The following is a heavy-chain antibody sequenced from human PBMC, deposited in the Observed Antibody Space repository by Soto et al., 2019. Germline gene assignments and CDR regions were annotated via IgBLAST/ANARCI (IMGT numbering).Heavy chain of an antibody. Sequence: QVQLQESGPGLVKPSGTLSLTCAVSGGSISSSNWWSWVRQPPGKGLEWIGEIYHSGSTNYSPSIKRRATISVDKSTNQFSLTLSSVTAADTAVYYCAIRTTVTTRLGYWGQGTLVTVSS. D-gene: IGHD4-17*01. V-gene: IGHV4-4*02. J-gene: IGHJ4*02. CDR1: GGSISSSNW. CDR2: IYHSGST. CDR3: AIRTTVTTRLGY.